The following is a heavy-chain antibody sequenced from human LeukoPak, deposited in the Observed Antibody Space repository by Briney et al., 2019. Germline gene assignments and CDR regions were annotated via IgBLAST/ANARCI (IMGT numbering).Heavy chain of an antibody. CDR1: GFTFSSHA. CDR2: ISGSGGST. Sequence: GGSLRLSCAASGFTFSSHAMSWVRQAPGKGLEWVSAISGSGGSTYYAGSLKGRFTISRDNSKNTLYLQMNSLRAEDTAVYYCAKYRPLTPVTNVPFDYWGQGTLVTVSS. D-gene: IGHD4-17*01. V-gene: IGHV3-23*01. CDR3: AKYRPLTPVTNVPFDY. J-gene: IGHJ4*02.